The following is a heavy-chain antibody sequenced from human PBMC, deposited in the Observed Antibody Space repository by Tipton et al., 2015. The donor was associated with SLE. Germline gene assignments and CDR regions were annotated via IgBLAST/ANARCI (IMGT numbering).Heavy chain of an antibody. CDR1: GFTFGSYW. J-gene: IGHJ4*02. CDR2: IKRDGSEE. D-gene: IGHD3-10*01. V-gene: IGHV3-7*05. Sequence: QLVQSGGGLVQPGGSLRLSCAASGFTFGSYWMTWVRQAPGKGLEWVANIKRDGSEEYYVDSVKGRFTISRDNAKNSLYLHMNSLRAEDTAVYYCFRGHYYDNWGQGTLVTVSS. CDR3: FRGHYYDN.